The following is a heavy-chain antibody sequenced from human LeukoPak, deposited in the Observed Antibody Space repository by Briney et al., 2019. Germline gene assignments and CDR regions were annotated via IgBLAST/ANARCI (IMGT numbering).Heavy chain of an antibody. CDR1: GYTFTGYY. CDR3: ARGRRIAAAIILYYYYGMDV. CDR2: INPNSGGT. D-gene: IGHD6-13*01. J-gene: IGHJ6*02. V-gene: IGHV1-2*04. Sequence: AASVTVSFRASGYTFTGYYMHWVRQAPGQGLEWMGWINPNSGGTNYAQKFQGWVTMTRDTSISTAYMELSRLRSDDTAVYYCARGRRIAAAIILYYYYGMDVWGQGTTVTVSS.